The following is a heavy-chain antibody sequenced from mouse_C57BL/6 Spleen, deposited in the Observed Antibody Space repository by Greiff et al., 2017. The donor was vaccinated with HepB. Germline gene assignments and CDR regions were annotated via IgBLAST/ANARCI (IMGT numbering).Heavy chain of an antibody. V-gene: IGHV1-82*01. Sequence: QVQLKESGPELVKPGASVKISCKASGYAFSSSWMNWVKQRPGKGLEWIGRIYPGDGDTNYNGKFKGKATLTADKSSSTAYMQLSSLTSEDSAVYFCARDSLTWFAYWGQGTLVTVSA. D-gene: IGHD3-2*01. J-gene: IGHJ3*01. CDR1: GYAFSSSW. CDR3: ARDSLTWFAY. CDR2: IYPGDGDT.